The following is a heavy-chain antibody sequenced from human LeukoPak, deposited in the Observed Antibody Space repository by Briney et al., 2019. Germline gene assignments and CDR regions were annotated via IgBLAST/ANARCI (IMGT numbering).Heavy chain of an antibody. CDR2: IYYSGST. Sequence: PSETLSLTCTVSGGSIISYYWSWIGQPPGKGLEWIGYIYYSGSTNYNPSLKSRVTISVDTSKNQFSLKLSSVTAADTAVYYCASGSFDWFPTWFDPWGQGSLVTVSS. D-gene: IGHD3-9*01. CDR3: ASGSFDWFPTWFDP. V-gene: IGHV4-59*08. J-gene: IGHJ5*02. CDR1: GGSIISYY.